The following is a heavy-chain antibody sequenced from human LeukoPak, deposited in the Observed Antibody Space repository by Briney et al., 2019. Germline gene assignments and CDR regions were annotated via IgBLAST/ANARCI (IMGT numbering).Heavy chain of an antibody. CDR3: ARPPMVRGVIITGDDVFDI. CDR2: ISYDGSNK. V-gene: IGHV3-30-3*01. Sequence: GGSLRLSCAASGFTFSSYAMSWVRQAPGKGLEWVAVISYDGSNKYYADSVKGRFTISRDNSKNTLYLQMNSLRAEDTAVYYCARPPMVRGVIITGDDVFDIWGQGTMVTVSS. CDR1: GFTFSSYA. J-gene: IGHJ3*02. D-gene: IGHD3-10*01.